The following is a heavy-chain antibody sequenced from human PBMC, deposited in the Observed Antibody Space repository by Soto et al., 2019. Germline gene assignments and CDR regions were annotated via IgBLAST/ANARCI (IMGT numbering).Heavy chain of an antibody. D-gene: IGHD6-13*01. Sequence: GGSLRLSCAASGFTFSSYAMHWVRQAPGKGLEWVAVISYDGSNKYYADSVKGRFTISRDNSKNTLYLQMNSLRAEDTAVYYCARDPGDIYSSSPEGYYFDYWGQGTLVTVSS. V-gene: IGHV3-30-3*01. J-gene: IGHJ4*02. CDR2: ISYDGSNK. CDR1: GFTFSSYA. CDR3: ARDPGDIYSSSPEGYYFDY.